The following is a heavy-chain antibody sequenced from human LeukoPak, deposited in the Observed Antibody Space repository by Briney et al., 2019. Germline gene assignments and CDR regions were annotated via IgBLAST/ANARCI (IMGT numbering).Heavy chain of an antibody. CDR1: GFTFSSYA. CDR3: AKDPGYSSGWYIIDY. J-gene: IGHJ4*02. CDR2: ISGSGGST. D-gene: IGHD6-19*01. V-gene: IGHV3-23*01. Sequence: GGFLRLSCAASGFTFSSYAMSWVRQAPGKGLEWVSAISGSGGSTYYADSVKGRFTISRDNSKNTLYLQMNSLRAEDTAVYYSAKDPGYSSGWYIIDYWGQGTLVTVSS.